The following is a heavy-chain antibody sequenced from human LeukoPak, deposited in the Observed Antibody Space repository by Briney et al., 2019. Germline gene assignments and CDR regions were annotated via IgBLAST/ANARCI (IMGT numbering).Heavy chain of an antibody. V-gene: IGHV4-59*08. CDR2: IYYSGST. D-gene: IGHD2-8*01. J-gene: IGHJ3*02. CDR3: ARLDIVLMVYAIDI. Sequence: SETLSLTCTVSGGSISSYYWSWIRQPPGKGLEWIEYIYYSGSTNYNPSLKSRVTISVDTSKNQFSLKLSSVTAADTAVYYCARLDIVLMVYAIDIWGQGTMVTVSS. CDR1: GGSISSYY.